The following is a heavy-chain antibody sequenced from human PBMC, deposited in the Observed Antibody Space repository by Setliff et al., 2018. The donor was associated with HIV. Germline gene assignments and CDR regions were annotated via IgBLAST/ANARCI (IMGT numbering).Heavy chain of an antibody. CDR3: ASWGRARRANYNFWSGSSWFGP. V-gene: IGHV4-61*05. CDR2: IHYTGST. J-gene: IGHJ5*02. CDR1: GASVSINSHY. D-gene: IGHD3-3*01. Sequence: PSETLSLTCTVSGASVSINSHYWAWIRQPPGKTLEYIGYIHYTGSTTYSTSLKSRATISVDTSTNQFSLKLNSVTAADTAVYYCASWGRARRANYNFWSGSSWFGPWGQGILVTVSS.